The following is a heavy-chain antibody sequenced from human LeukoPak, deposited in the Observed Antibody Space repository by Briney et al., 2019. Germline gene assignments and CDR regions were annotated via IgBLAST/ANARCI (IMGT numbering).Heavy chain of an antibody. J-gene: IGHJ4*02. V-gene: IGHV1-18*01. CDR1: GYTFTSYG. CDR2: ISAYNGNT. D-gene: IGHD3-16*02. CDR3: ARDLGVVNYVWGSYRYSVRFDY. Sequence: GASVKVSCKASGYTFTSYGISWVRQAPGQGLEWMGWISAYNGNTNYAQKLQGRVTMTTDTSTSTAYMELRSLRSDDTAVYYCARDLGVVNYVWGSYRYSVRFDYWGQGTLVTVSS.